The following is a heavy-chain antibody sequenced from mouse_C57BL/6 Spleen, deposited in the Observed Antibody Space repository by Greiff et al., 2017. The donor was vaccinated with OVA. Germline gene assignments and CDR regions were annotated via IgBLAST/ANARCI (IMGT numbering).Heavy chain of an antibody. CDR3: ARGGLYYGSSSWFAY. Sequence: EVMLVESGGGLVKPGGSLKLSCAASGFTFSDYGMHWVRQAPEKGLEWVAYISSGSSTIYYADTVKGRFTISRDNAKNTLFLQMTSLRSEDTAMYYCARGGLYYGSSSWFAYWGQGTLVTVSA. J-gene: IGHJ3*01. CDR1: GFTFSDYG. CDR2: ISSGSSTI. D-gene: IGHD1-1*01. V-gene: IGHV5-17*01.